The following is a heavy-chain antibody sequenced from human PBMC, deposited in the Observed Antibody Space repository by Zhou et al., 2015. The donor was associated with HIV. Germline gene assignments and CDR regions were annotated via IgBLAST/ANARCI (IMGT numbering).Heavy chain of an antibody. V-gene: IGHV1-69*02. CDR3: ARVAGMVVPAAFDY. CDR1: GGTFSSSS. D-gene: IGHD2-2*01. J-gene: IGHJ4*02. CDR2: IIPIIGVT. Sequence: QVQLVQSGAEGKKPGSSVKVSCKTSGGTFSSSSFSWVRQAPGEGLEWMGRIIPIIGVTDYAQKFQERFTISADTSTTTVSMELSSLRADDTAVYYCARVAGMVVPAAFDYWGQGTLVTVSS.